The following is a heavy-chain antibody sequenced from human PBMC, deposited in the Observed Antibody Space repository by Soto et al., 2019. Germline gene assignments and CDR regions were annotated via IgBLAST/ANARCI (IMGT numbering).Heavy chain of an antibody. V-gene: IGHV1-69*01. D-gene: IGHD1-26*01. Sequence: QVQLVQSGAEVKKPESSVKVSCKASGGTFSSYAISWVRQAPGQGLDWMGGIIPIFGTANYAQKFPGRVTITADESTSRAYMEMSSLRSEDTAVYYCARELGATTGHGAFDIWGQGRMVTVS. CDR1: GGTFSSYA. CDR2: IIPIFGTA. CDR3: ARELGATTGHGAFDI. J-gene: IGHJ3*02.